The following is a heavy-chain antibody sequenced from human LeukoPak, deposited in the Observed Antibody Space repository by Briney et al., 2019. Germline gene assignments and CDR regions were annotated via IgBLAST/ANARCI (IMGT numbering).Heavy chain of an antibody. CDR1: GGTFSSNY. J-gene: IGHJ6*03. CDR2: IYSGGST. Sequence: GGSLRLSCAASGGTFSSNYMSCVRQAPGKGLEWVSVIYSGGSTYYSDSVKGRFTISRDNSKNTLYFLMNSLTSDLMLVLRCSTHIVVVAAPPEDYYYMDVWGKGTTVTVSS. CDR3: STHIVVVAAPPEDYYYMDV. V-gene: IGHV3-53*01. D-gene: IGHD2-15*01.